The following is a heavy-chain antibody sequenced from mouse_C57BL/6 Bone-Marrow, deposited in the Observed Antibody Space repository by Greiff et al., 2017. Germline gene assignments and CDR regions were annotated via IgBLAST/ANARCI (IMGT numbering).Heavy chain of an antibody. J-gene: IGHJ2*01. CDR2: ISSGGSYT. CDR1: GFTFSSYG. CDR3: ARPGRGFDY. V-gene: IGHV5-6*02. Sequence: EVMLVESGGDLVKPGGSLKLSCAASGFTFSSYGMSWVRQTPDKRLEWVATISSGGSYTYYPDSVKGRFTISRDNAKNTLYLQMSSLKSEDTAMYYYARPGRGFDYWGQGTTLTVSS. D-gene: IGHD3-3*01.